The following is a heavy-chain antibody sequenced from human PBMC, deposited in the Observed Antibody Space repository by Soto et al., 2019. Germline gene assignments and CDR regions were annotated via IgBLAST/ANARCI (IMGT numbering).Heavy chain of an antibody. J-gene: IGHJ6*03. CDR1: GGTFSSYT. Sequence: SVKVSCKASGGTFSSYTISWVRQAPGQGLEWMGRIIPILGIANYAQKFQGRVTITADKSTSTAYMEVSSLRSEDTAVYYCARDIAAAGQYYYYYMDVWGKGTTVTVSS. CDR3: ARDIAAAGQYYYYYMDV. CDR2: IIPILGIA. D-gene: IGHD6-13*01. V-gene: IGHV1-69*04.